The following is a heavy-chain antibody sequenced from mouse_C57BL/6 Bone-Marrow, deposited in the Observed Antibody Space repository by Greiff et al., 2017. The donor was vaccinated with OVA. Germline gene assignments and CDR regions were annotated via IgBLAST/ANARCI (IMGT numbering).Heavy chain of an antibody. CDR3: ARYGRGFAY. CDR2: INPSSGYT. CDR1: GYTFTSYT. Sequence: QVQLQQSGAELARPGASVKMSCKASGYTFTSYTMHWVKQRPGQGLEWIGCINPSSGYTKYNQKFKDKATLTADKSSSTAYMQLSSLTSEDSAVYYCARYGRGFAYWGQGTLVTVSA. J-gene: IGHJ3*01. D-gene: IGHD1-2*01. V-gene: IGHV1-4*01.